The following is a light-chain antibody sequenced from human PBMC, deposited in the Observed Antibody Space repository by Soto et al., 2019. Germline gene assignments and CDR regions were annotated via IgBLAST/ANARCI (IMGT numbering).Light chain of an antibody. CDR2: EVT. V-gene: IGLV2-14*01. CDR3: SSNTSREKGV. Sequence: QSVLTQPASVSGSPGQSITIFCTGTSSDVGGYNYVSWYQQHPGKAPKLMIYEVTNRPSGVSNRFSGAKSGNTASRTISGLQAEDDADYDCSSNTSREKGVFSGGTK. CDR1: SSDVGGYNY. J-gene: IGLJ3*02.